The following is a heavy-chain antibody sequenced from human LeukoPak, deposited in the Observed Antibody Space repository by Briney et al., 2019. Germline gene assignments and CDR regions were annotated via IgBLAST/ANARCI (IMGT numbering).Heavy chain of an antibody. CDR2: IKEDGSQK. CDR3: ARDSGWFRFDY. V-gene: IGHV3-7*03. J-gene: IGHJ4*02. Sequence: GGSLRLFCAASGFTFSSFWMTWVRQAPGKGLEWVANIKEDGSQKYYVDSVKGRFTISRDNAKNSLFLQTNSLRVDDTAVYYCARDSGWFRFDYWGQGTLVTVSS. D-gene: IGHD6-19*01. CDR1: GFTFSSFW.